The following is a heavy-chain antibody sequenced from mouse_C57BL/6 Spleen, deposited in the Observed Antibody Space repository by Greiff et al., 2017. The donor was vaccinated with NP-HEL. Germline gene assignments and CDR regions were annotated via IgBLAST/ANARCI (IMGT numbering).Heavy chain of an antibody. J-gene: IGHJ4*01. CDR3: ARHHMITRAMDY. CDR1: GYTFTEYT. D-gene: IGHD2-4*01. V-gene: IGHV1-62-2*01. Sequence: QVQLKQSGAELVNPGASVKLSCQASGYTFTEYTIHWVKQRSGQGLEWIGWFYPGSGSIKYNEKFKDKATLTADKSSSTVYMELSRLTSEDSAVYFCARHHMITRAMDYWGQGTSVTVSS. CDR2: FYPGSGSI.